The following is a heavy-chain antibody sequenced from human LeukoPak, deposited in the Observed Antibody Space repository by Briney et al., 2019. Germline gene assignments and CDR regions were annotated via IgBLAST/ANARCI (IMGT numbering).Heavy chain of an antibody. CDR3: VRGGGTFDY. J-gene: IGHJ4*02. V-gene: IGHV3-7*04. Sequence: GGSLSLPFEASGFNLLGHWLSWVRHPPGKGLEWVAKKKKDGRVTNYVDSVKSRFTISKDNAKNSLYIQINSLGVEGTGVYYCVRGGGTFDYWGQGTLVTVSS. CDR1: GFNLLGHW. CDR2: KKKDGRVT. D-gene: IGHD3-16*01.